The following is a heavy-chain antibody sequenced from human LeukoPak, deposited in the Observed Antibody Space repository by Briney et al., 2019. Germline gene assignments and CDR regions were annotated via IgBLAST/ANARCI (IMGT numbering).Heavy chain of an antibody. V-gene: IGHV4-59*08. CDR3: ARQGGIYSSSWYPIKNPHFDY. D-gene: IGHD6-13*01. Sequence: SETLSLTCTVSGGSISSYYWSWIRQPPGKGLEWIGYIYYSGSTNYNPSLKSRVTISVDTSKNQFSLKLSSVTAADTAVYYCARQGGIYSSSWYPIKNPHFDYWGQGTLVTVSS. CDR1: GGSISSYY. CDR2: IYYSGST. J-gene: IGHJ4*02.